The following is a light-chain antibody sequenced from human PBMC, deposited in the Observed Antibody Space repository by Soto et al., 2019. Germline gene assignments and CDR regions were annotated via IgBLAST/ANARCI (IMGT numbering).Light chain of an antibody. CDR2: GSS. Sequence: EIVLTQSPGTLSLSPGERATLSCRASQSVSSNYLAWYQQKPGQAPRLLIYGSSSRATGIPDRFSGGGSGTDFTLTISRLEPEDFAVYFCQPYGSSPPFTFGQGTKVEIK. V-gene: IGKV3-20*01. CDR3: QPYGSSPPFT. CDR1: QSVSSNY. J-gene: IGKJ2*01.